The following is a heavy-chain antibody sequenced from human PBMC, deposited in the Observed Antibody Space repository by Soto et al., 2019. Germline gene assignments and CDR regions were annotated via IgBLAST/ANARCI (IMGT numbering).Heavy chain of an antibody. CDR2: ISYDGSNK. V-gene: IGHV3-30-3*01. Sequence: QVQLVESGGGVVQPGRSLRLSCAASGFTFSSYAMHWVRQAPGKGLEWVAVISYDGSNKYYADSVKGRFTISRDNSKNTLYLQMNSRRAEDTAVYDCARDPRIYCSSTSCYGGDPDYWGQGTLVTVSS. D-gene: IGHD2-2*01. CDR1: GFTFSSYA. CDR3: ARDPRIYCSSTSCYGGDPDY. J-gene: IGHJ4*02.